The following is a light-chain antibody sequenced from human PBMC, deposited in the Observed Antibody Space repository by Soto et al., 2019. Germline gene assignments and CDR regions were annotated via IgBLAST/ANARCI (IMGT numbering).Light chain of an antibody. J-gene: IGLJ3*02. Sequence: QSALTQPASVSGSPGQSITISCTGTSSDVGGYAYVSWYQQHPGKAPKLMIYEVSNRPSGVSNRFSVSKSGNTASLTISGLQSEDETDYYCSSYTSTNTWVFGGGTQLTVL. CDR2: EVS. V-gene: IGLV2-14*01. CDR1: SSDVGGYAY. CDR3: SSYTSTNTWV.